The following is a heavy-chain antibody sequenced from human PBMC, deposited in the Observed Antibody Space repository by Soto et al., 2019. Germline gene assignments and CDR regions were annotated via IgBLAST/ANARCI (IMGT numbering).Heavy chain of an antibody. V-gene: IGHV3-21*01. CDR1: GFTFSSYS. Sequence: GGSLRLSCAASGFTFSSYSMNWVRQAPGKGLEWVPSISSSSSYIYYADSVKGRFTISRDNDKNSLYLQMNSPRAEDTAVYYCARDEGDTCDYYYYYGMDVWGQGTTVTVSS. CDR2: ISSSSSYI. D-gene: IGHD5-18*01. CDR3: ARDEGDTCDYYYYYGMDV. J-gene: IGHJ6*02.